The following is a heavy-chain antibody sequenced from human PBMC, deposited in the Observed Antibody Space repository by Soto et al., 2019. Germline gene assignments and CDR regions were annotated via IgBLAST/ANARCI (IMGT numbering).Heavy chain of an antibody. V-gene: IGHV4-4*07. Sequence: SETLSLTCTVSGDSVSSHYWSWIRQPAGKGLEWLGRLYNDERTNYNPSLKSRVTMSMDTSKNQFSLKLTSVTAADSAVYFCAREPPALSYFDFWGQGILVTVSS. CDR1: GDSVSSHY. J-gene: IGHJ4*02. CDR3: AREPPALSYFDF. CDR2: LYNDERT.